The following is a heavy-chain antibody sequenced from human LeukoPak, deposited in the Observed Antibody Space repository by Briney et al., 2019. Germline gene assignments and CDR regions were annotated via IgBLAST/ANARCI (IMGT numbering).Heavy chain of an antibody. D-gene: IGHD1-26*01. CDR3: ARQSGTGWENYYALDV. V-gene: IGHV5-51*01. CDR1: GYSFTSYW. J-gene: IGHJ6*02. CDR2: IYPGDSDT. Sequence: GESLKISCKGSGYSFTSYWIGWVRQMPGKGLEWMGIIYPGDSDTRCSPSFQGQVTISADKSISTAYLQWSSLKASDTAMYYCARQSGTGWENYYALDVWGQGTTVTVSS.